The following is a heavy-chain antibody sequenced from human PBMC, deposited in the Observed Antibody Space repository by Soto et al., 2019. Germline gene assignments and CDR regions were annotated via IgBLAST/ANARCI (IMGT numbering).Heavy chain of an antibody. J-gene: IGHJ4*02. CDR1: GFTFDDYA. CDR2: ISWNSGSI. Sequence: GGSLRLSCAASGFTFDDYAMHWVRQAPGKGLEWVSGISWNSGSIGYADSVKGRFTISRDNAKNSLYLQMNSLRGEDTAVYYCAKGRGSGWAWYSDNWGQGTLVTVSS. V-gene: IGHV3-9*01. D-gene: IGHD6-19*01. CDR3: AKGRGSGWAWYSDN.